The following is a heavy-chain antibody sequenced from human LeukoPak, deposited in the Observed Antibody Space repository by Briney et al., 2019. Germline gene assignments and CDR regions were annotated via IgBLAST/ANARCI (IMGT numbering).Heavy chain of an antibody. V-gene: IGHV4-34*01. Sequence: PSETLSLTCAVYGGSFSGYYWTWLRQPPGKGLEWIGEINHSGGTNYNQSLTSRVTISVDTSKNQFSLKLSSVTAADTAVYYCARGHPLLDYWGQGTLVTVSS. D-gene: IGHD2-21*02. J-gene: IGHJ4*02. CDR1: GGSFSGYY. CDR2: INHSGGT. CDR3: ARGHPLLDY.